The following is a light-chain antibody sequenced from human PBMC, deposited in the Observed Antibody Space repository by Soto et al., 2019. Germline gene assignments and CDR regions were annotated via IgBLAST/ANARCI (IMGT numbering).Light chain of an antibody. CDR3: QQYNNWPPIT. V-gene: IGKV3-15*01. Sequence: EIVMAQTTDTLSVSPGERATLSCRASQSVSSNLAWYQQKPGQAPRLLIYGASTRATGIPARFSGSGFGTEFTLTISSLQSEDFAVYYCQQYNNWPPITFGQGTRLEIK. CDR2: GAS. CDR1: QSVSSN. J-gene: IGKJ5*01.